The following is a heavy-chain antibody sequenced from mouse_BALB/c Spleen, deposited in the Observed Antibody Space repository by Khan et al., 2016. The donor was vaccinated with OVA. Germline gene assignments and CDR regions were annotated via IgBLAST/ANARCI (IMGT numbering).Heavy chain of an antibody. J-gene: IGHJ2*01. V-gene: IGHV3-2*02. CDR3: ARSVTITTVVATDFDY. CDR1: GYSITSDYA. D-gene: IGHD1-1*01. Sequence: EVQLQESGPGPVNPSQSLSLTCTVTGYSITSDYAWNWIRQFPGNKLEWMGYISYSGRTSYNPSLKSRISITLATSTNQVFLQLNSVTTEDTATYFCARSVTITTVVATDFDYWGQGTTLTVSS. CDR2: ISYSGRT.